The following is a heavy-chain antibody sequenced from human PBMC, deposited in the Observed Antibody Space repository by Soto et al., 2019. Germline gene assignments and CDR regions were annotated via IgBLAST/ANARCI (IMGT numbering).Heavy chain of an antibody. CDR1: GYTFTSYG. J-gene: IGHJ4*02. Sequence: ALVKVSCKASGYTFTSYGICWVRQAPGQGLEWMGWISAYNGNTNYAQKLQGRVTMTTDTSTSTAYMELRSLRSDDTAVYYCARLSVDLSYDILTGYYHGPFDYWGQGTLVTVSS. D-gene: IGHD3-9*01. CDR2: ISAYNGNT. CDR3: ARLSVDLSYDILTGYYHGPFDY. V-gene: IGHV1-18*01.